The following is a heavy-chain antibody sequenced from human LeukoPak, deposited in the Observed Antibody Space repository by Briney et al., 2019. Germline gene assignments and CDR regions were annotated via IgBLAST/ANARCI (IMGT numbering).Heavy chain of an antibody. Sequence: GGSLRLSCAASGFTFSTYNMNWVRQAPGKGLEWVSYISSSGSTIYYADSVKGRFTISRDNAKNSLYLQMNTLRAEDTAVYYCARDSLEDSYWGQGTLVTVSS. D-gene: IGHD3-3*01. CDR1: GFTFSTYN. CDR3: ARDSLEDSY. CDR2: ISSSGSTI. V-gene: IGHV3-48*01. J-gene: IGHJ4*02.